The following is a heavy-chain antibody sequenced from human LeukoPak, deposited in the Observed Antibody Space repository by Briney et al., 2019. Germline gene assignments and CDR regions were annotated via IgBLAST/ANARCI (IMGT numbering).Heavy chain of an antibody. D-gene: IGHD3-10*01. V-gene: IGHV3-30*18. CDR1: GFTFSSYG. CDR3: AKDHANPRLLWFGELGYGMDV. Sequence: GGSLRLSCAASGFTFSSYGMHWVRQAPGKGLEWVAVISYDGSNKYYADSVKGRFTISRDNSKNTLYLQMNSLRAEDTAVYYCAKDHANPRLLWFGELGYGMDVWGQGTTVTVSS. CDR2: ISYDGSNK. J-gene: IGHJ6*02.